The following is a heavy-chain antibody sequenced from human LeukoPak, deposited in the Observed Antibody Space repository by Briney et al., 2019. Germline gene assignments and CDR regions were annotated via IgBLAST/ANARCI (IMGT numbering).Heavy chain of an antibody. CDR1: GYTFTSYY. Sequence: ASVKVSCKASGYTFTSYYMHWVRQAPGQGLEWMGIINPSGGRTAYAQKFQGRVTMTRDMSTSTVYMDLSSLRSEDTAVYYCARDSPAAGKENFDCWGQGTLVTVSS. CDR3: ARDSPAAGKENFDC. CDR2: INPSGGRT. V-gene: IGHV1-46*01. J-gene: IGHJ4*02. D-gene: IGHD6-13*01.